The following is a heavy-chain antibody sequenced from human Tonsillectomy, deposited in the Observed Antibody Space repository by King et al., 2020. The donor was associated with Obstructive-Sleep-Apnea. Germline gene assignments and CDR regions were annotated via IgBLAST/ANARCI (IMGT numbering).Heavy chain of an antibody. CDR2: ISYDASSQ. J-gene: IGHJ4*02. CDR3: TRSTYYYGSGSYSDY. Sequence: VQLVESGGGVVQPGRSLRLSCTASGLTFSRNAMHWVRQAPGKGLEWVAVISYDASSQYYADSVKGRFTISRDNSKNTLYLQMNSLRVEDTAVFFCTRSTYYYGSGSYSDYWGQGPLVTVPS. CDR1: GLTFSRNA. V-gene: IGHV3-30-3*01. D-gene: IGHD3-10*01.